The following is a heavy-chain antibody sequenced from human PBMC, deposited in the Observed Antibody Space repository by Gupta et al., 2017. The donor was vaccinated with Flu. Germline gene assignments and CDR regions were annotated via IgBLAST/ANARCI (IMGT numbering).Heavy chain of an antibody. CDR1: GFSFSLYG. J-gene: IGHJ6*02. D-gene: IGHD6-6*01. CDR3: AKXGPRVHYYYGMDV. Sequence: QVQLVESGGGVVPPGTSLRLSCAASGFSFSLYGMHWVRQAPGKGLEWVAVISSDGSNIYYADSVKGRFTISRDNSKNTLYLQMNSLRADDXAXYYCAKXGPRVHYYYGMDVWGQGTTVTVSS. V-gene: IGHV3-30*18. CDR2: ISSDGSNI.